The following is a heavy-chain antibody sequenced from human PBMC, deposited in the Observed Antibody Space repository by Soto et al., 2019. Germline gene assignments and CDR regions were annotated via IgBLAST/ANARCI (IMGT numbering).Heavy chain of an antibody. Sequence: QVQLVQSGAEVKKPGSSVKVSCKASGGTFSSYAISWVRQAPGQGLEWMGGIIPIFGTANYAQKFQGRVTITADESTSTAYMELSSLRSEDTAVYYCARDRGLDAGDYNYYYYGMDVWGQGTTVTVSS. CDR2: IIPIFGTA. D-gene: IGHD4-17*01. CDR3: ARDRGLDAGDYNYYYYGMDV. J-gene: IGHJ6*02. CDR1: GGTFSSYA. V-gene: IGHV1-69*01.